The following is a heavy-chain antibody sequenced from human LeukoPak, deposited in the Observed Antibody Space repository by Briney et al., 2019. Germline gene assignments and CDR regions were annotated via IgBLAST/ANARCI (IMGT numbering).Heavy chain of an antibody. J-gene: IGHJ5*02. CDR1: GGTFSSYA. CDR3: ARDIGSAESYDSSSDP. CDR2: IIPILGIA. V-gene: IGHV1-69*04. Sequence: SVKVSCKASGGTFSSYAISWVRQDPGQGLEWMGRIIPILGIANYARKFQGRVTITADKSTSTAYMELSSLRSEDTAVYYCARDIGSAESYDSSSDPWGQGTLVTVSS. D-gene: IGHD3-22*01.